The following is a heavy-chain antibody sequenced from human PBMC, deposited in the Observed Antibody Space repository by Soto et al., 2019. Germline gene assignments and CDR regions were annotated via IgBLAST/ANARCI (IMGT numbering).Heavy chain of an antibody. V-gene: IGHV4-38-2*02. CDR2: IYHGGST. J-gene: IGHJ5*02. D-gene: IGHD3-22*01. CDR3: ARVGPWVPYYYDSSPYTFENWFDP. Sequence: SETIALTCSFAGYSISSGYDWVWIRQHPGKGLEWIGSIYHGGSTYYNPSLNSRVTLSIDMTNNHVSLILNSVTAADTAVYYCARVGPWVPYYYDSSPYTFENWFDPWGQGTLVTVSS. CDR1: GYSISSGYD.